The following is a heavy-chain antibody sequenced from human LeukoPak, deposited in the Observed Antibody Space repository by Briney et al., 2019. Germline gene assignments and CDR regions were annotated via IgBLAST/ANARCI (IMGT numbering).Heavy chain of an antibody. CDR1: GFTFSSYA. CDR3: ARIYYDSLKGAFDI. J-gene: IGHJ3*02. V-gene: IGHV3-30-3*01. Sequence: AGSLRLSCAASGFTFSSYAMHWVRQAPGKGLEWVAVISYDGSNKYYADSVKGRFTISRDNSKNTLYLQMNSLRAEDTAVYYCARIYYDSLKGAFDIWGQGTMVTVSS. D-gene: IGHD3-22*01. CDR2: ISYDGSNK.